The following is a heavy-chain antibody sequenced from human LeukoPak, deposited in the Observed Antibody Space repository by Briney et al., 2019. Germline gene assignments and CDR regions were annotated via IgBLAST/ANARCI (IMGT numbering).Heavy chain of an antibody. CDR3: ARESSSWAFDY. CDR1: GFTFSSFA. J-gene: IGHJ4*02. D-gene: IGHD6-13*01. Sequence: QTGGSLRLSCAASGFTFSSFAMNWVRQAPGKGLEWVSTMSGDATSTYYADSVKGRFTISRDNSKNTLYLQMNSLRAEDTAVYYCARESSSWAFDYWGQGTLVTVSS. CDR2: MSGDATST. V-gene: IGHV3-23*01.